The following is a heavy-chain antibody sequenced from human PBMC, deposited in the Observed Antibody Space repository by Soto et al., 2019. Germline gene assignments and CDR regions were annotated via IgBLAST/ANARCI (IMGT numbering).Heavy chain of an antibody. CDR3: GGGVYGDYLTHYYYYGMDV. Sequence: LRLSCAASGFTFSSYSMNWVRQAPGKGLEWVSSISSSSSYIYYADSVKGRFTISRDNAKNSLYLQMNSLRAEDTAVYYCGGGVYGDYLTHYYYYGMDVWGQGTTVTVSS. CDR2: ISSSSSYI. V-gene: IGHV3-21*01. J-gene: IGHJ6*02. CDR1: GFTFSSYS. D-gene: IGHD4-17*01.